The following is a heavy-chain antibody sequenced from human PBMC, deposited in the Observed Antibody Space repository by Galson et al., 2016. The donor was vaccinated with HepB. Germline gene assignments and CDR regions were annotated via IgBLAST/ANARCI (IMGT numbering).Heavy chain of an antibody. CDR3: AIARYSSGDYYTY. J-gene: IGHJ4*02. CDR2: IKRITDGGTT. V-gene: IGHV3-15*01. Sequence: SLRLSCAASGFTFTYAWMSLVRQAPGKGLEWVGRIKRITDGGTTDYAAPVKGRFSISRDDSQKRLYLHMNSLKTEDTAVYYCAIARYSSGDYYTYWGQGTLVTVSS. CDR1: GFTFTYAW. D-gene: IGHD3-10*01.